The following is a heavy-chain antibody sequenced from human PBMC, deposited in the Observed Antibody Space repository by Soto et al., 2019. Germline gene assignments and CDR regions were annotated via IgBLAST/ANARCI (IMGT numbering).Heavy chain of an antibody. CDR1: GYTFTSYD. CDR2: MNPNSGNT. CDR3: ARSGYSYGYVYYYYGMDV. V-gene: IGHV1-8*01. D-gene: IGHD5-18*01. J-gene: IGHJ6*02. Sequence: QVQLVQSGAEVKKPGASVKVSCKASGYTFTSYDINWVRQATGQGLEWMGWMNPNSGNTGYAQKFQGRVTMTRNTSVSTACMELSSMRSKDTAGYYCARSGYSYGYVYYYYGMDVWGQGTTVTVSS.